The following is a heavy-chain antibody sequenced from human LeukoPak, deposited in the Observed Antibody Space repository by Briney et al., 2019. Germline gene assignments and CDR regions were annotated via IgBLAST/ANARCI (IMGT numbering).Heavy chain of an antibody. V-gene: IGHV3-21*01. Sequence: GGSLRLSCAASGFTFSGYTMNWVRQAPGKGLEWVSHISSGGSHIYYADSVKGRFTISRDNAKNSLYLQMNSLRVEDTAVYYCARIAVTSPGEFDSWGQGTLVTVSS. CDR3: ARIAVTSPGEFDS. D-gene: IGHD6-19*01. CDR1: GFTFSGYT. J-gene: IGHJ4*02. CDR2: ISSGGSHI.